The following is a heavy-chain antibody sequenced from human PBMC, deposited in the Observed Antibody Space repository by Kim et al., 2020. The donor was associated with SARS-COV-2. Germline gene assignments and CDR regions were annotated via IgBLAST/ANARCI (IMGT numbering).Heavy chain of an antibody. CDR2: IKRQSNGGTT. Sequence: GGSLRLSCTPSGFTFGDFSLNWFRQAPGKGLEWVAFIKRQSNGGTTQYAASVQDRFNISRDDSTNIAYLQMNSLKIEDTAVYYCTSDPCTGRGCYG. CDR1: GFTFGDFS. D-gene: IGHD2-8*02. CDR3: TSDPCTGRGCYG. V-gene: IGHV3-49*03. J-gene: IGHJ6*01.